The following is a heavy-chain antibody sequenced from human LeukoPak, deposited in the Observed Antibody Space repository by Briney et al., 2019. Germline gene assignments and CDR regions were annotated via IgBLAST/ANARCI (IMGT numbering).Heavy chain of an antibody. CDR1: GYTFTASA. V-gene: IGHV1-3*04. J-gene: IGHJ4*02. D-gene: IGHD6-19*01. Sequence: ASVKVPCKASGYTFTASAMHWVRRAPGQRLEWMGWINTDNGDTKYSQKFQGRVTITRDTSASTVYMEVTSLRSEGTAVYYCASRPGIAVAGLDFWGQGTLVTVSS. CDR2: INTDNGDT. CDR3: ASRPGIAVAGLDF.